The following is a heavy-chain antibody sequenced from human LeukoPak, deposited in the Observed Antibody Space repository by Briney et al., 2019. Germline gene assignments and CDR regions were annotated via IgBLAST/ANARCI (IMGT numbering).Heavy chain of an antibody. CDR2: IYYSGST. Sequence: PSETLSLTCTVSGGSISSSSYYWGWIRQPPGKGLEWIGSIYYSGSTYYNPSLKSRVTISEDTSKNQFSLKLSSVTAADTAVYDCSRHSGSYLYYFDYWGQGTLVTVSS. J-gene: IGHJ4*02. CDR1: GGSISSSSYY. D-gene: IGHD1-26*01. CDR3: SRHSGSYLYYFDY. V-gene: IGHV4-39*01.